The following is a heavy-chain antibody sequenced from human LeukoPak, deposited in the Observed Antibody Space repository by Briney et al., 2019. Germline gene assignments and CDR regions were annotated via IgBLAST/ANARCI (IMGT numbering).Heavy chain of an antibody. V-gene: IGHV3-53*04. J-gene: IGHJ3*02. CDR3: AREIDCSSTSCYSDAFDI. CDR2: LYSGGST. D-gene: IGHD2-2*01. Sequence: GGSLRLSCAASGFTVSSNYMSWVRQAPGKGLEWVSVLYSGGSTYYADSVKGRFTISRHNSKNTLYLQMNSLRAEDTAVYYCAREIDCSSTSCYSDAFDIWGQGTMVTVSS. CDR1: GFTVSSNY.